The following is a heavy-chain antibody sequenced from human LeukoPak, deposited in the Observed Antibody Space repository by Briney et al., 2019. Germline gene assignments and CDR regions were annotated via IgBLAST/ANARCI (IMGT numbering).Heavy chain of an antibody. CDR2: ISGSGSA. D-gene: IGHD1-26*01. Sequence: GGSLRLSCAASGFTLSSYAMNWVRQAPGKGLEWVSAISGSGSAYYADSVKGRFTISRDNSKNTLYLQMNSLRAEDTAVYYCAKRGAEVGATVAPGDYWGQGTLLTVSS. V-gene: IGHV3-23*01. CDR3: AKRGAEVGATVAPGDY. CDR1: GFTLSSYA. J-gene: IGHJ4*02.